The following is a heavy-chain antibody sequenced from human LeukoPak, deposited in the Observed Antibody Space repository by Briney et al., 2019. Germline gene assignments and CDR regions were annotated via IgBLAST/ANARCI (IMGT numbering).Heavy chain of an antibody. V-gene: IGHV1-8*01. Sequence: WASVKVSCKASGYTFTSYDINWVRQATGQGLEWMGWMNPNSGNTGYAHKFQGRVTMTRNTSISTAYMELSSLRSEDTAVYYCARACDSSGYYLGYWGQGTLVTVSS. CDR2: MNPNSGNT. D-gene: IGHD3-22*01. CDR3: ARACDSSGYYLGY. CDR1: GYTFTSYD. J-gene: IGHJ4*02.